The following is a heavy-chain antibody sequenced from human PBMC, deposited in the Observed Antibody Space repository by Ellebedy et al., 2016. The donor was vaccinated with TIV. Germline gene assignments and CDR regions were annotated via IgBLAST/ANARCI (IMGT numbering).Heavy chain of an antibody. CDR3: ARDRYCSRTSCYRDFDY. CDR1: GFTFRSYS. Sequence: GESLKISCAASGFTFRSYSMNWVRQAPGKGLEWISYISGGSATIHYADSVEGRFTISRDTAESSLYLQMDSLRAEDTAVYYCARDRYCSRTSCYRDFDYWGQGTLVTVSS. J-gene: IGHJ4*02. D-gene: IGHD2-2*02. V-gene: IGHV3-48*04. CDR2: ISGGSATI.